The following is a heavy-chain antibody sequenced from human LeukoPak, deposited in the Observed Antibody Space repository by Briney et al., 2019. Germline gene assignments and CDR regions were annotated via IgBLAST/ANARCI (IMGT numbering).Heavy chain of an antibody. J-gene: IGHJ4*02. CDR1: GNTFTSYY. D-gene: IGHD3-16*01. CDR3: ARDLYGSYYFDY. Sequence: ASVKVSCKASGNTFTSYYIHWVRQAPGQGLEWMGIINPSSGSTNYAQKFQGRVTMTRDTSTSTVYMELSSLRSEDTAVYYRARDLYGSYYFDYWGQGTLVTVSS. CDR2: INPSSGST. V-gene: IGHV1-46*01.